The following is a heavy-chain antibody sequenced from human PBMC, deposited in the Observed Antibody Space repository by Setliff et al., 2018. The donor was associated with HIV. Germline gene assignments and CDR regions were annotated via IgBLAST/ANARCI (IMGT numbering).Heavy chain of an antibody. V-gene: IGHV1-18*01. CDR3: ARGKTWRRILDY. D-gene: IGHD3-3*01. CDR2: INTHSGYT. CDR1: GYTFNNYG. Sequence: ASVKVSCKASGYTFNNYGISWVRQAPGQGLEWMGWINTHSGYTNYAQNVQGRVNVTMDTSTSTAYMGLRSLKSDDTAVYYCARGKTWRRILDYWGPGTRVTVSP. J-gene: IGHJ4*02.